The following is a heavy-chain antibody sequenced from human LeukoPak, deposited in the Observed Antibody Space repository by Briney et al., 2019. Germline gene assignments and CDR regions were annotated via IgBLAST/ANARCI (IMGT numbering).Heavy chain of an antibody. D-gene: IGHD3-9*01. CDR2: ISAYNGNT. Sequence: ASVKVSCKASGYTFISYGITWVRQAPEQGLEWMGWISAYNGNTNYAQKLQGRVTMTTDTSTSTAYMELRSLRSDDTAVYYCAREKARYFEFWGQGTLVTVSS. CDR3: AREKARYFEF. J-gene: IGHJ4*02. V-gene: IGHV1-18*01. CDR1: GYTFISYG.